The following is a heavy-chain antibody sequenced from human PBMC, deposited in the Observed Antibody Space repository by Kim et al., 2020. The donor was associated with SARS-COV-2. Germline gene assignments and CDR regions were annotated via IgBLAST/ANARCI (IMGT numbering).Heavy chain of an antibody. Sequence: YYNPSHKSRVTISVDTSKNQFSLKLSSVTAADTAVYYCAREGGSGSTLDYWGQGTLVTVSS. CDR3: AREGGSGSTLDY. V-gene: IGHV4-39*07. D-gene: IGHD3-10*01. J-gene: IGHJ4*02.